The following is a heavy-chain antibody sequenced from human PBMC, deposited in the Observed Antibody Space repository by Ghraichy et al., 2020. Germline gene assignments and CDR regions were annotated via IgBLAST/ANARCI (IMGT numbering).Heavy chain of an antibody. CDR2: ISYDGSNK. CDR1: GFTFSSYA. Sequence: GGSRRLSCAASGFTFSSYAMHWVRQAPGKGLEWVAVISYDGSNKYYADSVKGRFTISRDNSKNTLYLQMNSLRAEDTAVYYCACPMPPYSSYYYDSSGYSEEYFQHWGQDTLVTVSS. CDR3: ACPMPPYSSYYYDSSGYSEEYFQH. J-gene: IGHJ1*01. D-gene: IGHD3-22*01. V-gene: IGHV3-30-3*01.